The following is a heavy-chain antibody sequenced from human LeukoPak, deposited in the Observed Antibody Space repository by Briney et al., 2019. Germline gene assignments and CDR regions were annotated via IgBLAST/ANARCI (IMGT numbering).Heavy chain of an antibody. J-gene: IGHJ4*02. CDR1: GFTFSSDG. V-gene: IGHV3-30*18. Sequence: GGSLRLSCAASGFTFSSDGMHWVRQAPGKGLEWVSVISYDGSNKYYADSVKGRFTISRDNSKNTLYLQMNSLRAEDTAVYYCAKDYYGSGTLPYYFDYWGQGTLVTVSS. D-gene: IGHD3-10*01. CDR3: AKDYYGSGTLPYYFDY. CDR2: ISYDGSNK.